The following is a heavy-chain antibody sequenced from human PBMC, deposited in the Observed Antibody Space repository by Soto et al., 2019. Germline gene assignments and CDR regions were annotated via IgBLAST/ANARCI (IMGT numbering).Heavy chain of an antibody. D-gene: IGHD3-22*01. Sequence: SCPTLVNPTQTLTLTCTFSGCSLSTSGMRXSWIRQPPGKALEWLARIDWDDDKFYSTSLKTRLTISKDTSKNQVVLTMTNMDPVDTATYYCARDSSGLLGFDYWGQGTLVTVSS. CDR3: ARDSSGLLGFDY. V-gene: IGHV2-70*04. J-gene: IGHJ4*02. CDR2: IDWDDDK. CDR1: GCSLSTSGMR.